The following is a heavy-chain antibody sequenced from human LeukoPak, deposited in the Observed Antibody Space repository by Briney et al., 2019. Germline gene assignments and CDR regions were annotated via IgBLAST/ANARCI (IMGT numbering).Heavy chain of an antibody. CDR3: ARYGHWFDP. V-gene: IGHV4-38-2*01. J-gene: IGHJ5*02. Sequence: SETLSLTCAVSGYSISSGYNWGWIRQPPGKGLEWIGNGYHSGSTSYNPSLKSRLTISVDTSKNQFSLKLSSVTAADTAIYYCARYGHWFDPWGQGTLVTVSS. CDR2: GYHSGST. D-gene: IGHD4-17*01. CDR1: GYSISSGYN.